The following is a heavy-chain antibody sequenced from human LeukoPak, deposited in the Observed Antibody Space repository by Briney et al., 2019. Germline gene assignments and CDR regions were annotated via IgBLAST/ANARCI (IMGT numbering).Heavy chain of an antibody. CDR2: INPSGGST. V-gene: IGHV1-46*01. J-gene: IGHJ3*02. D-gene: IGHD4-17*01. Sequence: ASVKVSCKASGYTFTSYYMRWVRQAPGQGLEWMGIINPSGGSTSYAQKFQGRVTMTRDTSTGTVYMELSSLRSEDTAVYYCARDHGDYGGNSGRDDAFDIWGQGTMVTVSS. CDR3: ARDHGDYGGNSGRDDAFDI. CDR1: GYTFTSYY.